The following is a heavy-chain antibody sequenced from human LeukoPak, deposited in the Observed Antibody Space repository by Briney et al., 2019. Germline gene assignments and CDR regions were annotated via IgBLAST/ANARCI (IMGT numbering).Heavy chain of an antibody. V-gene: IGHV3-74*01. J-gene: IGHJ4*02. CDR1: GFTFSNYW. CDR2: INGDGSST. Sequence: GGSLRLSCAASGFTFSNYWMHWVRQAPGKGLVWVSRINGDGSSTNYADPVKGRVTISRDNAKNRLYLQMNSLRAEDTAMYYCARGRPHGNDYWGQGTLVTVSS. CDR3: ARGRPHGNDY. D-gene: IGHD4-23*01.